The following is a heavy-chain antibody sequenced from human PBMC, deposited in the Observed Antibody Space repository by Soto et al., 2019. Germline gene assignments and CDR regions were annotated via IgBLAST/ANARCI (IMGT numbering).Heavy chain of an antibody. Sequence: SVKVSCKASGGTFSSYAISWVRQAPGQGLEWMGGIIPIFGTANYAQKFQGRVTITADESTSTAYMELSSLRSEDTAVYYCARSRSIVLMAYATSSDYGMDVWGQGTTVTVSS. CDR1: GGTFSSYA. J-gene: IGHJ6*02. V-gene: IGHV1-69*13. CDR3: ARSRSIVLMAYATSSDYGMDV. D-gene: IGHD2-8*01. CDR2: IIPIFGTA.